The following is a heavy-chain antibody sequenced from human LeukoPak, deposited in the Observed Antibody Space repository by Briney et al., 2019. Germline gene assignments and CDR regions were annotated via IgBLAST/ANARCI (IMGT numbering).Heavy chain of an antibody. D-gene: IGHD3-22*01. V-gene: IGHV1-2*02. CDR1: GYTFTGYY. CDR3: ARVMEDSSGYYNYFDY. CDR2: INPNSGGT. J-gene: IGHJ4*02. Sequence: ASVKVSCKASGYTFTGYYMHWVRQAPGQGLEWMGWINPNSGGTNYAQNFQGRVTMTRDTSIRTAYLELSRLRSDDTAVYYCARVMEDSSGYYNYFDYWGQGTLVTVSS.